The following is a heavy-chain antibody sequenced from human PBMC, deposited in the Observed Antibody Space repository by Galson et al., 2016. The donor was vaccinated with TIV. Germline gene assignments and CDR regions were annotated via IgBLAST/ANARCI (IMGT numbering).Heavy chain of an antibody. CDR2: ITYDGSDK. Sequence: SLRLSCAASGFTFSSYDMSWVRQAPGKGLEWVAFITYDGSDKNYADSVKGRFTISRDKSKNTLYLQMSSLRPEDTAVYYCARVYSSYSFDYWGQGTLVTVSS. D-gene: IGHD6-19*01. V-gene: IGHV3-30*04. J-gene: IGHJ4*02. CDR1: GFTFSSYD. CDR3: ARVYSSYSFDY.